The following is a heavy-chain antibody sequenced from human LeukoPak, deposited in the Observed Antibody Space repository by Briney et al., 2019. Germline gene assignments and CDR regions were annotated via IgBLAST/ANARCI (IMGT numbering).Heavy chain of an antibody. V-gene: IGHV4-59*01. Sequence: SETLSLTCTVSGGSISSYYWSWIRQPPGKGLEWIGYIYYSGSTNYNPSLKSRVTISVDTSKNQFSLKLSSVTAADTAVYYCARGKMGRGWFDPWGQGTLVTVSS. CDR3: ARGKMGRGWFDP. J-gene: IGHJ5*02. CDR1: GGSISSYY. CDR2: IYYSGST. D-gene: IGHD5-24*01.